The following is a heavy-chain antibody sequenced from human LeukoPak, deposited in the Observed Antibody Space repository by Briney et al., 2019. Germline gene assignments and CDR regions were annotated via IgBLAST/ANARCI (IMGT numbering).Heavy chain of an antibody. CDR3: ARAIFGVDNPWFDP. V-gene: IGHV4-30-2*01. D-gene: IGHD3-3*01. CDR1: GGSISSGGYS. J-gene: IGHJ5*02. Sequence: SETLSLTCAVSGGSISSGGYSWSWIRQPPGKGLEWIGYIYHSGSTYYNPSLKSRVTISVDRSKNQFSLKLSSVTAADTAVYYCARAIFGVDNPWFDPWGQGTLVTVSS. CDR2: IYHSGST.